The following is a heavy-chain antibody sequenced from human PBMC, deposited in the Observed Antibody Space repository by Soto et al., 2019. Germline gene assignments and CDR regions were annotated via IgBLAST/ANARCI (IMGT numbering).Heavy chain of an antibody. V-gene: IGHV3-33*01. CDR2: IWYDGSNK. J-gene: IGHJ6*02. CDR3: ARDRLPAEHIVVVPAAADYYYGMDV. CDR1: GFTFSSYG. Sequence: GGSLRLSXAASGFTFSSYGMHWVRQAPGKGLEWVAVIWYDGSNKYYADSVKGRFTTSRDNSKNTLYLQMNSLRAEDTAVYYCARDRLPAEHIVVVPAAADYYYGMDVWGQGTTVTVSS. D-gene: IGHD2-2*01.